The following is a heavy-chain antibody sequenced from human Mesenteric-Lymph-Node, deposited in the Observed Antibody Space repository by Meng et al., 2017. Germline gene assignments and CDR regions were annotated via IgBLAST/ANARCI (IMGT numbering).Heavy chain of an antibody. CDR3: ARDTGIAVTGMNFDY. J-gene: IGHJ4*02. V-gene: IGHV2-70*04. Sequence: GPTLVKPTQTLTLTCTFSGFSLSTSGMRVRWIRQPPGKALEWLARIDCADDKFYSTSLKTRLPISKDTSKNQVVLTMTNMDPVDTATYYCARDTGIAVTGMNFDYWGQGTLVTVSS. CDR2: IDCADDK. D-gene: IGHD6-19*01. CDR1: GFSLSTSGMR.